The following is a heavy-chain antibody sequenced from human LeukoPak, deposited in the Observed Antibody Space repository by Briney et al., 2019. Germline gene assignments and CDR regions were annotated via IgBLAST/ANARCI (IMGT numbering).Heavy chain of an antibody. CDR2: VSGSGGNT. V-gene: IGHV3-23*01. CDR1: GFSFTAFW. J-gene: IGHJ5*01. CDR3: ATMYWLAS. Sequence: GGSLRLSCAASGFSFTAFWMTWVRQAPGKGLEWVSAVSGSGGNTYFAGSVKGRFTISRDNSKNTLYLQMNSLRAEDTAIYYCATMYWLASWGQGTLVTVSS.